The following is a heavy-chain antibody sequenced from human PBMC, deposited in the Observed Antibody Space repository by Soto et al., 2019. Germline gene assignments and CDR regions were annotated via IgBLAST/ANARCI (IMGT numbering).Heavy chain of an antibody. J-gene: IGHJ2*01. Sequence: GASVKVSCKASGYTFTDYYIHWVRQAPGQGLEWVGWIIPDSGGTNLAQRFQGRVTMTSDTSINTAYMGLSSLRSDDTAVYYCAVRSGELVIISECDGDWFFGVWGRGTLVTVSS. CDR1: GYTFTDYY. CDR3: AVRSGELVIISECDGDWFFGV. CDR2: IIPDSGGT. V-gene: IGHV1-2*02. D-gene: IGHD3-9*01.